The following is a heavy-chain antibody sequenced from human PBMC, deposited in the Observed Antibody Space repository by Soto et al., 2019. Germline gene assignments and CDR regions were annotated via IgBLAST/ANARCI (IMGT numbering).Heavy chain of an antibody. CDR2: ISYDGSNK. CDR3: AKDLNWGSRYYYGMDV. J-gene: IGHJ6*02. D-gene: IGHD7-27*01. V-gene: IGHV3-30*18. CDR1: GFTFSSYG. Sequence: GGSLRLSCAASGFTFSSYGMHWVRQAPGKGLEWVAVISYDGSNKYYADSVKGRFTISRDKSKNTLYLQMNSLRAEDTAVYYCAKDLNWGSRYYYGMDVWGQGTTVTVSS.